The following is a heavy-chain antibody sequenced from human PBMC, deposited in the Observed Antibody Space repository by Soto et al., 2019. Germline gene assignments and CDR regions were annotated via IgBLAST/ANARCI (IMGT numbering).Heavy chain of an antibody. Sequence: ASVKVSCKASGGTFSSYAVSWVRQAPGQGLEWMGGIIPIFGTANYAQKFQGRVTITADKSTSTAYMELSSLRSEDTAVYYCARAGPEYSSSSGYYYGMDVWGQGTPVTVSS. CDR3: ARAGPEYSSSSGYYYGMDV. CDR2: IIPIFGTA. V-gene: IGHV1-69*06. J-gene: IGHJ6*02. D-gene: IGHD6-6*01. CDR1: GGTFSSYA.